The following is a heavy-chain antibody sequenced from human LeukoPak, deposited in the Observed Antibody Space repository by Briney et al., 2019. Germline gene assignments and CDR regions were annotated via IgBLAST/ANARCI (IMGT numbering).Heavy chain of an antibody. CDR3: ARGGVLMVYAYNWFDP. CDR1: GGSISSGDYY. D-gene: IGHD2-8*01. V-gene: IGHV4-30-4*01. CDR2: IYYSGST. J-gene: IGHJ5*02. Sequence: PSETLSLTCTVSGGSISSGDYYWSRIRQPPGKGLEWIGYIYYSGSTYYNPSLKSRVTISVDTSKNQFSLKLSSVTAADTAVYYCARGGVLMVYAYNWFDPWGQGTLVTVSS.